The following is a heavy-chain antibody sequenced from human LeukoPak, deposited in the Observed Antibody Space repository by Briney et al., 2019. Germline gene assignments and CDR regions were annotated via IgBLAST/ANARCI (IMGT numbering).Heavy chain of an antibody. CDR1: GGSISSSSYY. Sequence: PSETLSLTCTVAGGSISSSSYYWTWIRQPPGKGLEWIGYIYYIGSTNYEPCLESRVTISVDRAKNPCSLKLTSVTPADTAMYYCAGVVHSGLYFYWGQGSLVTVSS. CDR3: AGVVHSGLYFY. CDR2: IYYIGST. D-gene: IGHD3-22*01. J-gene: IGHJ4*02. V-gene: IGHV4-61*01.